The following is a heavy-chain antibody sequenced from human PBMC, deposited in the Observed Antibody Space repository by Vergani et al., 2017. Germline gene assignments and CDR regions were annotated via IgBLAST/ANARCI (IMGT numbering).Heavy chain of an antibody. J-gene: IGHJ4*02. CDR1: GGPISSSSYY. Sequence: QLQLQESGPGLVKPSETLSLTCTVSGGPISSSSYYWGWIRQPPGKGLEWIGSIYYSGSTYYNPSLKSRVTISVDTSKNQFSLKLSSVTAADTAVYYCARQGITIFGVVIFETPAFDYWGQGTLVTVSS. V-gene: IGHV4-39*01. D-gene: IGHD3-3*01. CDR3: ARQGITIFGVVIFETPAFDY. CDR2: IYYSGST.